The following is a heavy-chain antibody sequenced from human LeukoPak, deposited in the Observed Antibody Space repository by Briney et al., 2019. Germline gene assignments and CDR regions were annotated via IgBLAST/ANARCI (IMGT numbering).Heavy chain of an antibody. V-gene: IGHV3-49*03. D-gene: IGHD5-18*01. CDR2: IRSKAYGGTT. J-gene: IGHJ6*03. Sequence: GGSLRLSCTASGFTFGDYAMSWFRQAPGKGPEWVGFIRSKAYGGTTEYAASVKGRFTISRDDSKSIAYLQMNSLRAEDTAVYYCARAHGYSYGYYYYYYMDVWGKGTTVTVSS. CDR1: GFTFGDYA. CDR3: ARAHGYSYGYYYYYYMDV.